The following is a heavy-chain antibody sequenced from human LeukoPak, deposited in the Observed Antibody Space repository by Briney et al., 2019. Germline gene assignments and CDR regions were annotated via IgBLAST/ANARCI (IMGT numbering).Heavy chain of an antibody. CDR3: ARDATSGYYDSSGYSLYYYYGMDV. V-gene: IGHV3-7*01. D-gene: IGHD3-22*01. CDR1: GFTVSSNY. J-gene: IGHJ6*02. CDR2: IKQDGSEK. Sequence: GGSLRLSCAVPGFTVSSNYMSWVRQAPGKGLEWVANIKQDGSEKYYVDSVKGRFTISRDNAKNSLYLQMNSLRAEDTAVYYCARDATSGYYDSSGYSLYYYYGMDVWGQGTTVTVSS.